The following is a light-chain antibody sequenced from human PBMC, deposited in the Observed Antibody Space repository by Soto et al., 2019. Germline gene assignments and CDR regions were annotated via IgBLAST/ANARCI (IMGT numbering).Light chain of an antibody. CDR2: DVT. J-gene: IGLJ1*01. CDR3: CSYAGSYFFV. V-gene: IGLV2-11*01. Sequence: QSVLTQPRSVSGSPGQSVTISCTGTSSDVGGYNYVSWYQQHPGKAPKLILYDVTKRPSGVPDRFSGSKSGNTASLTISGLQAEDEADYHCCSYAGSYFFVFGTGTKLTVL. CDR1: SSDVGGYNY.